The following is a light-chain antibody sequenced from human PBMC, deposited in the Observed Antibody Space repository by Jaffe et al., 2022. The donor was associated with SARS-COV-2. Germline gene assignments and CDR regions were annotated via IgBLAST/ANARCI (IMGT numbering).Light chain of an antibody. Sequence: EIVMTQSPATLSVSPGERATLSCRASQSVSSNLAWYQQKPGQAPRLLIYGASTRATGIPARFSGSGSGTEFTLTISSLQSEDFAVYYCQQYNLLITFGQGTRLEIK. CDR1: QSVSSN. J-gene: IGKJ5*01. CDR3: QQYNLLIT. V-gene: IGKV3-15*01. CDR2: GAS.